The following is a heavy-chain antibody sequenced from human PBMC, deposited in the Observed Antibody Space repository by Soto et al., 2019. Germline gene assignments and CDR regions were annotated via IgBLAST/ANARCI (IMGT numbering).Heavy chain of an antibody. CDR2: ISTTSSII. CDR1: VFTLSAYS. CDR3: ARDRGSFDY. Sequence: GGSLRLSCAGSVFTLSAYSMNWVRQAPGKGLEWISYISTTSSIIYYSDSVKGRFTISRDNARNALFLQMNSLRDADTAMYYCARDRGSFDYWGLGTLVTVSS. J-gene: IGHJ4*02. V-gene: IGHV3-48*02. D-gene: IGHD2-15*01.